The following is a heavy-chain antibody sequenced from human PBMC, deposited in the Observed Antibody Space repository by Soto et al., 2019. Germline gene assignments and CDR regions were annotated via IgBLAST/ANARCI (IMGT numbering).Heavy chain of an antibody. CDR3: AKVVPPVDY. Sequence: ESGGGLVQPGASLGLSCAASGFTFSSYAMSWVRQAPGKGLEWVSGVSGSGGSTYYADSVKGRFTISRDNSKNTLYLQMSSLRAEDTAVYYCAKVVPPVDYWGQGTLVTVSS. D-gene: IGHD1-26*01. CDR2: VSGSGGST. J-gene: IGHJ4*02. V-gene: IGHV3-23*01. CDR1: GFTFSSYA.